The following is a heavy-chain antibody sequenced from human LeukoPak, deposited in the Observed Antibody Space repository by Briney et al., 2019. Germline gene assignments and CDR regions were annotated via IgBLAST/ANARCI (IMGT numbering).Heavy chain of an antibody. CDR1: GGSISSSSYY. CDR3: ARGCCSSTSCYAAPSPNWFDP. J-gene: IGHJ5*02. CDR2: IYYSGST. Sequence: SETLSLTCTVSGGSISSSSYYWGWIRQPPGKGLEWIGSIYYSGSTYYNPSLKSRVTISVDTSKNQFSLKLSSVTAADTAVYYCARGCCSSTSCYAAPSPNWFDPWGQGTLVTVSS. D-gene: IGHD2-2*01. V-gene: IGHV4-39*01.